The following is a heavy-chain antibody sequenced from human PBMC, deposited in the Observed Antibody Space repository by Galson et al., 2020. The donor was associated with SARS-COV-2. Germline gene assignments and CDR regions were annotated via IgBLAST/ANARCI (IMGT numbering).Heavy chain of an antibody. D-gene: IGHD3-9*01. V-gene: IGHV4-59*01. CDR1: GGSISSYY. CDR2: IYNSGST. J-gene: IGHJ6*02. CDR3: ASLYYDILTGYEYYYYGMDV. Sequence: ASETLSLTCTVSGGSISSYYWNWIRQPPRKGLEWIGYIYNSGSTTYNPSLKSRVTISVDTSKSQFSLELRSVTAADTAVYYCASLYYDILTGYEYYYYGMDVWGQGTTVTVSS.